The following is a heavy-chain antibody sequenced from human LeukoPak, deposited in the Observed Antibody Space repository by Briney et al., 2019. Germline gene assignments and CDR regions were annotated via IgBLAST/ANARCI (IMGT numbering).Heavy chain of an antibody. D-gene: IGHD3-22*01. Sequence: SETLSLTCIVSGGSISSSTYYWGWFRQPPGRGLEWIGTIYYSGTTYYNLSLKSRVTISIDTSKNQFSLKLTSVTAADTAVYYCARDGYHFDSSGFYSLDYWGQGTLVTVSS. J-gene: IGHJ4*02. CDR3: ARDGYHFDSSGFYSLDY. V-gene: IGHV4-39*07. CDR2: IYYSGTT. CDR1: GGSISSSTYY.